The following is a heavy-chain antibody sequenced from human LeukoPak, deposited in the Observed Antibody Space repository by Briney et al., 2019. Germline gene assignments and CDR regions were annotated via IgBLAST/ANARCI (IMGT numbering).Heavy chain of an antibody. J-gene: IGHJ5*02. D-gene: IGHD5-12*01. V-gene: IGHV3-74*01. Sequence: PGGSLRLSCAASGFSFSSYGMQWVRQAPGKGLVWVSRINGGGSSTFYADSVKGRFTISRDNARNTVHLQMNSLRAEDTAVYYCARDAYSGYDHGDNWFDPWGQGTLVTVSS. CDR3: ARDAYSGYDHGDNWFDP. CDR2: INGGGSST. CDR1: GFSFSSYG.